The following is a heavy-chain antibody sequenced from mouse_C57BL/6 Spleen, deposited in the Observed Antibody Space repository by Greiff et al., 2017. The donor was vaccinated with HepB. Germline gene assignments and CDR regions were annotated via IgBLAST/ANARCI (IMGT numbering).Heavy chain of an antibody. D-gene: IGHD4-1*01. CDR2: ISDGGSYT. V-gene: IGHV5-4*03. Sequence: EVMLVESGGGLVKPGGSLKLSCAASGFTFSSYAMSWVRQTPEKRLEWVATISDGGSYTYYPDNVKGRFTISRDNAKNNLYLQMSHLKAEDTAMYYCARARTGTGYFDVWGTGTTVTVSS. CDR3: ARARTGTGYFDV. CDR1: GFTFSSYA. J-gene: IGHJ1*03.